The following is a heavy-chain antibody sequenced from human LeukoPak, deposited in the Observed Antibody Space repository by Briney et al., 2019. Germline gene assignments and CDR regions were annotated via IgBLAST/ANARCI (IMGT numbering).Heavy chain of an antibody. CDR1: GYTLTELS. Sequence: GASVKDSCKVSGYTLTELSTHWVRQAPGKGLEWMGGFDPEDGETIYAQKFQGRVTMTEDTSTDTAYMELSSLRSEDTAVYYCATDRWGSYLAHAFDIWGQGTMVTVSS. D-gene: IGHD1-26*01. CDR2: FDPEDGET. J-gene: IGHJ3*02. V-gene: IGHV1-24*01. CDR3: ATDRWGSYLAHAFDI.